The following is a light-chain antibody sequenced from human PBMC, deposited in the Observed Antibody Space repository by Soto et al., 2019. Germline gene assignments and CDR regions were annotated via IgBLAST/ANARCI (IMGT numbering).Light chain of an antibody. CDR3: QQYNNLPLT. Sequence: DIQMTQSPSSLSASVGDRVTIPCQASQDIRNYLNWYQQKPGKAPKLLIYDASNLETGVPSRFSGSGSGTDFTLTISSLQPEDIATYYCQQYNNLPLTFGGWTKVEIK. V-gene: IGKV1-33*01. J-gene: IGKJ4*01. CDR2: DAS. CDR1: QDIRNY.